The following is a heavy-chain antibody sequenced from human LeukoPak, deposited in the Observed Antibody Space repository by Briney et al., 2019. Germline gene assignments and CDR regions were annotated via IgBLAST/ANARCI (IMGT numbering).Heavy chain of an antibody. CDR2: IYYSGST. Sequence: SETLSLTCTVSGGSISSSSYYWGWIRQPPGKGLEWIGSIYYSGSTYYNPSLKSRVTISVDTSKNQFSLKLSSVTAADTAVYYCARGEDYAPSDPWGQGTLVTVSS. CDR3: ARGEDYAPSDP. CDR1: GGSISSSSYY. J-gene: IGHJ5*02. D-gene: IGHD3-16*01. V-gene: IGHV4-39*07.